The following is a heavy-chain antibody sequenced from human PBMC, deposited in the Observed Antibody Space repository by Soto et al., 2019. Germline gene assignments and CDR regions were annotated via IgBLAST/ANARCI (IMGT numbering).Heavy chain of an antibody. J-gene: IGHJ4*02. Sequence: QVQLVESGGGVVQPGRSLRLSCAASGFTFSSYGMHWVRQAPGKGLEWVAVISYDGSNKYYADSVKGRFTISRDNSKNTLYLQMNSRRAEDTAVYYCAKSRQHYYFDYWGQGTLVTVSS. V-gene: IGHV3-30*18. CDR2: ISYDGSNK. CDR1: GFTFSSYG. CDR3: AKSRQHYYFDY.